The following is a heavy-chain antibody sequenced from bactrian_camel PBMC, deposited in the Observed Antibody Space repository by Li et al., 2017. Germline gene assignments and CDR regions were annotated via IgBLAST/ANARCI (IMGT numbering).Heavy chain of an antibody. CDR3: AAGRRASRGLCASGWGTY. D-gene: IGHD5*01. Sequence: HVQLVESGGGSVQAGGSLRLSCEASGYISGRYCTGWFRQAPGKEREGVAHIYTRPGITQYTDSVKGRFTISQDTTKDTLYLQMNSLKIDDTALYFCAAGRRASRGLCASGWGTYRGQGTQVTVS. V-gene: IGHV3S63*01. J-gene: IGHJ4*01. CDR2: IYTRPGIT. CDR1: GYISGRYC.